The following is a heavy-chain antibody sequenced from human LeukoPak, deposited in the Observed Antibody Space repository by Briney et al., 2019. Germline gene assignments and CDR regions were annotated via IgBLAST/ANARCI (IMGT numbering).Heavy chain of an antibody. CDR1: GYTLTELS. CDR3: ARGLYSYGPYYYYMDV. J-gene: IGHJ6*03. D-gene: IGHD5-18*01. Sequence: ASVKVSCKVPGYTLTELSMHWVRQAPGKGLEWMGGFDPEDGETIYAQKFQGRVTMTEDTSTDTAYMELSSLRSEDTAVYYCARGLYSYGPYYYYMDVWGKGTTVTVSS. V-gene: IGHV1-24*01. CDR2: FDPEDGET.